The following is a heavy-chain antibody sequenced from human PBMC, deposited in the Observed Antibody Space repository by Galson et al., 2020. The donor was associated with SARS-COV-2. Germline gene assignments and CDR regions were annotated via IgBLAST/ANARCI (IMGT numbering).Heavy chain of an antibody. D-gene: IGHD3-10*01. CDR1: GGSISSSSYY. V-gene: IGHV4-39*01. Sequence: SETLSLTCTVSGGSISSSSYYWGWIRQPPGKGLEWIGSIYYSGSTYYNPSLKSRVTISVDTSKNQFSLKLSSVTAADTAVYYCARPMAGYYAYWGQGTLVTVSS. CDR3: ARPMAGYYAY. CDR2: IYYSGST. J-gene: IGHJ4*02.